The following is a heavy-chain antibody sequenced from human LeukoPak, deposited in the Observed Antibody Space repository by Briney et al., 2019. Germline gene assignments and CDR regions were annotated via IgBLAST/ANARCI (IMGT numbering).Heavy chain of an antibody. CDR2: ISGYNGNT. Sequence: ASVKVSCKASGYTFTSYGISWVRQAPGQGLEWMGWISGYNGNTNYAQKLQGRVTMTTDTSTSTAYMELRSLRSDDTAVYYCARDQEAYCGGDCYPGAYWGQGTLVTVSS. CDR1: GYTFTSYG. J-gene: IGHJ4*02. V-gene: IGHV1-18*01. CDR3: ARDQEAYCGGDCYPGAY. D-gene: IGHD2-21*02.